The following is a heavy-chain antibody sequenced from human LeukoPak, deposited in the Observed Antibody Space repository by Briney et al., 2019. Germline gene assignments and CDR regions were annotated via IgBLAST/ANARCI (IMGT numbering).Heavy chain of an antibody. D-gene: IGHD3-10*01. CDR1: GGSFSGYY. J-gene: IGHJ4*02. CDR2: INHSGST. CDR3: ARRGSLYGSGSYYKY. V-gene: IGHV4-34*01. Sequence: TSETLSLTCAVYGGSFSGYYWSWIRQPPGKGLEWIGEINHSGSTNYNPSLKSRVTISVDMSKNQFSLKLSSVTAADTAVYYCARRGSLYGSGSYYKYWGQGTLVTVSS.